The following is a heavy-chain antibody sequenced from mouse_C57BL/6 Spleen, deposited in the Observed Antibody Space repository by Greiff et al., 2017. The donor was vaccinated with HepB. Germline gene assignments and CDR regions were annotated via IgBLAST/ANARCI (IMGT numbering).Heavy chain of an antibody. V-gene: IGHV14-3*01. Sequence: VQLKQSVAELVRPGASVKLSCTASGFNIKNTYMHWVKQRPEQGLEWIGRIDPANGNTKYAPKFQGKATITADTSSNTAYLQLSSLTSEDTAIYYCARSRYYGSISFDYWGQGTTLTVSS. D-gene: IGHD1-1*01. J-gene: IGHJ2*01. CDR1: GFNIKNTY. CDR3: ARSRYYGSISFDY. CDR2: IDPANGNT.